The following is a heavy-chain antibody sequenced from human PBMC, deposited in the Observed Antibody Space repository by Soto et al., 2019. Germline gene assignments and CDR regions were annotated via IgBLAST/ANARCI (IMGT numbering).Heavy chain of an antibody. V-gene: IGHV1-46*02. CDR3: ASDHSGTSSAYPCWWFAP. CDR2: IKPSSGQT. J-gene: IGHJ5*02. Sequence: QEQLVQSGPDVKKPGAAVKVSCKASGYTFNKNWIHWVRQAPGQGLEPIGIIKPSSGQTIYAQKIQGRVTITRDTSTSTVYMELSSRRSEDTAVYYLASDHSGTSSAYPCWWFAPWFQGTLVAVSS. CDR1: GYTFNKNW. D-gene: IGHD3-22*01.